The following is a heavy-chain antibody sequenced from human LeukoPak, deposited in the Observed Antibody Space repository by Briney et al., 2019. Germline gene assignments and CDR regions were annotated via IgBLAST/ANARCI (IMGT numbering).Heavy chain of an antibody. Sequence: VASVKVSCKASGGTFSSYAISWVRQAPGQGLEWMGRNIPILGIANYAQKFQGRVTITADKSTSTAYMELSSLRSEDTAVYYCASGYYYDSSGYWLHHAFDIWGQGTMVTVSS. J-gene: IGHJ3*02. V-gene: IGHV1-69*04. D-gene: IGHD3-22*01. CDR3: ASGYYYDSSGYWLHHAFDI. CDR1: GGTFSSYA. CDR2: NIPILGIA.